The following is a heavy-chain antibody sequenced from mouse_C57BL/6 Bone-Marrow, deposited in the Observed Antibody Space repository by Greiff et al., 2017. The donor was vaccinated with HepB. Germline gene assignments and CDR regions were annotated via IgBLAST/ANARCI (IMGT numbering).Heavy chain of an antibody. J-gene: IGHJ4*01. Sequence: QVQLQQSGPELVKPGASVKISCKASGYTFTDYYINWVKQRPGQGLEWIGWIFPGSGSTYYNEKFKGKATLTVDNSSSTVYMWLSSLTSENSAVYFSAREGPYDYYAMDYWGQGTAVTVSS. CDR1: GYTFTDYY. CDR2: IFPGSGST. V-gene: IGHV1-75*01. CDR3: AREGPYDYYAMDY.